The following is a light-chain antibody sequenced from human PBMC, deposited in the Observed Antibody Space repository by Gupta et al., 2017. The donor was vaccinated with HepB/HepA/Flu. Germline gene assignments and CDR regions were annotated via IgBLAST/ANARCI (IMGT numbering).Light chain of an antibody. Sequence: EIVMTKSLLPLPVTSGETAYISCRSSQSLLHRNGYNFLDWYLQKPGQFPQLLIYFGSHRASGVPDRFSGSGSGTDFTLKISRVEAEDIGVYYCMQSRETPRTFGPGTKVEIK. CDR3: MQSRETPRT. J-gene: IGKJ1*01. CDR1: QSLLHRNGYNF. V-gene: IGKV2-28*01. CDR2: FGS.